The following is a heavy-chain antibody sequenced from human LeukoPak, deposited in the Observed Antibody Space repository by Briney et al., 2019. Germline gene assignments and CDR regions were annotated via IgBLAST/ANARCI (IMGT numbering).Heavy chain of an antibody. V-gene: IGHV3-23*01. Sequence: PGGSLRLSCAASGFTFSSYAMSWVRQASGKGLEWVSVISSSGGSAYYADSVKGRFTISRDNSKNTLYLQMNNLRAEDTAVYYCAKDLSSGYFYFDYWGQGILVTVSS. D-gene: IGHD3-22*01. CDR2: ISSSGGSA. CDR1: GFTFSSYA. CDR3: AKDLSSGYFYFDY. J-gene: IGHJ4*02.